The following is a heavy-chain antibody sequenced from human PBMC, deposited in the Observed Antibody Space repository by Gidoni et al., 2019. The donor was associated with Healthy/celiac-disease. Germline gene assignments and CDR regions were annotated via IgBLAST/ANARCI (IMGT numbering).Heavy chain of an antibody. CDR2: INHSGST. V-gene: IGHV4-34*01. D-gene: IGHD2-15*01. Sequence: QVQLQQWGAGLLKPTATLSLTCAVYGGSFRGYYWSWSRQPPGKGLEWIGDINHSGSTTYNPSLKSRVTISVDTSKNQFALKLSSVTAAATAVYYCARLLTVPRAVVVVAATLGRAGSWFDPWGQGTLVTVSS. J-gene: IGHJ5*02. CDR3: ARLLTVPRAVVVVAATLGRAGSWFDP. CDR1: GGSFRGYY.